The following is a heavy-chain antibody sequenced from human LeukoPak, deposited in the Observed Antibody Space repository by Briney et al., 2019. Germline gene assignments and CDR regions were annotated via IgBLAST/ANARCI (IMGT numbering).Heavy chain of an antibody. Sequence: GGSLRLSCAASGFTFSSYGMHWVRQAPGKGLEWVAFIRYDGSNKYYADSVKGRFTISRDNSKNTLYLQMNSLRAEDTAVYYCAKDERMTTARTLFDYWGQGTLVTVSS. V-gene: IGHV3-30*02. D-gene: IGHD4-11*01. CDR2: IRYDGSNK. CDR3: AKDERMTTARTLFDY. CDR1: GFTFSSYG. J-gene: IGHJ4*02.